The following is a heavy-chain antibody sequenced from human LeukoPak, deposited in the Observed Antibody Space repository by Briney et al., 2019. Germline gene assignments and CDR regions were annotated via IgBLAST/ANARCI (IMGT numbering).Heavy chain of an antibody. V-gene: IGHV1-18*01. CDR3: ARDTVDIVATLVDDAFDI. J-gene: IGHJ3*02. CDR1: TYTFTRYG. CDR2: ISGYNGNT. D-gene: IGHD5-12*01. Sequence: ASVKVSCKASTYTFTRYGISWVRQAPGQGLEWMGWISGYNGNTNYAQKLQGRVTMTTDTSTSTAYMELRSLRSDDTAVYYCARDTVDIVATLVDDAFDIWGQGTMVTVSS.